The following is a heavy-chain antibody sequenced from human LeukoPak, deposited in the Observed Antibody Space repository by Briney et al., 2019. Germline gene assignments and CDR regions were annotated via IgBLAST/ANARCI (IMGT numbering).Heavy chain of an antibody. Sequence: ASVKVSCKASGYTFTSYGISWVRQAPGQGLEWMGWISVYNGNTNYAQKLQGRVTMTTDTSTSTAYMELRSLRSDDTAVYYCARDSLAGSGSYKFLDYWGQGTLVTVSS. V-gene: IGHV1-18*01. CDR2: ISVYNGNT. D-gene: IGHD3-10*01. CDR1: GYTFTSYG. CDR3: ARDSLAGSGSYKFLDY. J-gene: IGHJ4*02.